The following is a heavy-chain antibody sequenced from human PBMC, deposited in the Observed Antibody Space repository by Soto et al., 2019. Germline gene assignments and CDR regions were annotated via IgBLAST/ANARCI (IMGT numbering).Heavy chain of an antibody. CDR1: GGTFSSYA. D-gene: IGHD5-12*01. CDR2: IIPIFGTA. V-gene: IGHV1-69*13. J-gene: IGHJ6*02. CDR3: ARDRVYSGYDYYYYGMDV. Sequence: ASVKVSCKASGGTFSSYAISWVRQAPGQGLEWMGGIIPIFGTANYAQKFQGRVTITADESTSTAYMELSSLRSDDTAVYYCARDRVYSGYDYYYYGMDVWGQGTTVTVSS.